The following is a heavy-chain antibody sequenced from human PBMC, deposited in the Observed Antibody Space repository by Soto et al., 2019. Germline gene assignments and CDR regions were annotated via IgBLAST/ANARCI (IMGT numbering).Heavy chain of an antibody. J-gene: IGHJ4*02. D-gene: IGHD3-16*01. CDR3: AHNLGLSATDY. Sequence: SCPTLVNHTQTLTLTCTFSGFSLSTRGVGVGWIRQPPGKALEWLALLYWDDDKRFSPSLKSRVTITKDTPRNQVVLIMTNMDPVDTATYYCAHNLGLSATDYWGQGTLVTVSS. CDR2: LYWDDDK. CDR1: GFSLSTRGVG. V-gene: IGHV2-5*02.